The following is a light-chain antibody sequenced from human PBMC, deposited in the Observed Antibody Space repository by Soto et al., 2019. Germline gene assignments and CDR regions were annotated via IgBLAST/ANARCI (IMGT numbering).Light chain of an antibody. CDR3: QQYGSSRT. CDR2: GAS. V-gene: IGKV3-20*01. J-gene: IGKJ1*01. CDR1: QSVSSSY. Sequence: EIVLTQSPGTLSLSPGERATLSCRASQSVSSSYLAWYQQKPGQAPRLLIYGASSRATGIPDRFSGSGSATYFTLTISRLDPEYFAVYYFQQYGSSRTFGQGTNVEIK.